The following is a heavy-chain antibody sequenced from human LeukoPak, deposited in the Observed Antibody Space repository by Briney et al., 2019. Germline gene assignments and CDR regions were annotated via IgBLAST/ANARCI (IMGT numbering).Heavy chain of an antibody. CDR2: ISGSGVST. CDR3: ARSSSGWTNFHY. V-gene: IGHV3-23*01. J-gene: IGHJ4*02. Sequence: GGSLTLSCAASGFTFSTYAMSWVRQAPGEGREWVSAISGSGVSTYYADSVKGRFTISRDNSKNTLYLQMNSLRAEDTAVYYCARSSSGWTNFHYWGQGTLVTVSS. D-gene: IGHD6-19*01. CDR1: GFTFSTYA.